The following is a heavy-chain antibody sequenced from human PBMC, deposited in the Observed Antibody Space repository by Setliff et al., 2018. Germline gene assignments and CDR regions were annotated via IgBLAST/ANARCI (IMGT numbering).Heavy chain of an antibody. CDR3: ARSPGWIPRLDH. Sequence: GGSLRLSCVASGFNLHVYTMEWVRQAPGKGLVWVSRINNEGSRSIYADSVKGRFTISRDNAKNSVYLQMNSLRVEDTAVYFCARSPGWIPRLDHWGQGTLVTVSS. CDR2: INNEGSRS. V-gene: IGHV3-74*01. D-gene: IGHD5-12*01. J-gene: IGHJ4*02. CDR1: GFNLHVYT.